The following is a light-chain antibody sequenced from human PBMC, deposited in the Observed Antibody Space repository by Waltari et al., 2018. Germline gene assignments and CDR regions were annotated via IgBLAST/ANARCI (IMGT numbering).Light chain of an antibody. J-gene: IGKJ2*01. CDR1: QNLLSSFNNKNY. V-gene: IGKV4-1*01. CDR2: WAS. CDR3: QQYYSTPPT. Sequence: DVVMTQSPDSLSVSLGERATINCKSSQNLLSSFNNKNYLPGYQQKPGQPPKLVIYWASTRASGVPDRFSGSGSGTDFTLTISSLQAEDVAVYHCQQYYSTPPTFGQGTKLEIK.